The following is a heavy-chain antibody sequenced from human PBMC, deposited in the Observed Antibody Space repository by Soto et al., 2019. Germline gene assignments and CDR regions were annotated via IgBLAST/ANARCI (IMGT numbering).Heavy chain of an antibody. CDR3: ARDRIAVAGMKSRYYYMDV. CDR1: GFTFSSYW. CDR2: INSDGSST. D-gene: IGHD6-19*01. V-gene: IGHV3-74*01. J-gene: IGHJ6*03. Sequence: PGGSLRLSCAASGFTFSSYWMHWVRQAPGKGLVWVSRINSDGSSTSYADSVKGRFTISRDNAKNTLYLQMNSLRAEDMAVYYCARDRIAVAGMKSRYYYMDVWGKGTTVTVSS.